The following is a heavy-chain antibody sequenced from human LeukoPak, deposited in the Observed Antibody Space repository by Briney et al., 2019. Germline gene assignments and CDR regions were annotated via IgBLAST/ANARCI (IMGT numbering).Heavy chain of an antibody. Sequence: SETLSLTCTVSGGSISSGGYYWSWIRQPPGKGLEWIGYIYHSGSTYYNPSLKSRVTISVDRSKNQFSLKLSSVTAADTAVYYCAGVVLGSGSYYEDYWGQGTLVTVSS. CDR1: GGSISSGGYY. J-gene: IGHJ4*02. D-gene: IGHD3-10*01. CDR2: IYHSGST. CDR3: AGVVLGSGSYYEDY. V-gene: IGHV4-30-2*01.